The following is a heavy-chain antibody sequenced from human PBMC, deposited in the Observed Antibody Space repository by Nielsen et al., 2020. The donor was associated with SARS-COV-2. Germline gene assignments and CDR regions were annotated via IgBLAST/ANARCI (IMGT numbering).Heavy chain of an antibody. V-gene: IGHV3-11*01. CDR2: ISSSGSTI. Sequence: GGSLRLSCAASGFTFSDYYMSWIRQAPGKGLEWVSYISSSGSTIYYADSVKGRFTISRDNAKNSLYLQMNSLRAEDTALYHCARSDSSSWYRWFDPWGQGTLVTVSS. CDR3: ARSDSSSWYRWFDP. D-gene: IGHD6-13*01. J-gene: IGHJ5*02. CDR1: GFTFSDYY.